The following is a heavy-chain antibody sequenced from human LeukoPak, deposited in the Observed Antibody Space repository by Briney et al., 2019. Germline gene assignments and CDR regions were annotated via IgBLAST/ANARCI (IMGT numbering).Heavy chain of an antibody. CDR2: INPGGDNT. J-gene: IGHJ3*02. D-gene: IGHD5-24*01. CDR1: GYTFTNYY. CDR3: ARIRDGYNDAYDI. Sequence: ASVKVSCKASGYTFTNYYIHWVRQAPGQGLEWMGLINPGGDNTNYAQNFQGRVTMTRDTSASTVYMELSSLRSEDTAIYYCARIRDGYNDAYDIWGQGTVVSVPS. V-gene: IGHV1-46*01.